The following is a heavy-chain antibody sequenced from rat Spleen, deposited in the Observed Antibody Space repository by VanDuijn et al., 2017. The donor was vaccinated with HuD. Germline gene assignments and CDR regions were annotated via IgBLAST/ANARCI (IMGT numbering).Heavy chain of an antibody. CDR1: GFTFSNRA. V-gene: IGHV5-19*01. CDR2: ISPSGGNT. D-gene: IGHD4-3*01. J-gene: IGHJ2*01. Sequence: EVQLVESGGGLVQPGRSLKLSCAASGFTFSNRAMHWIRQAPAKGLEWVASISPSGGNTFYRDSVKGRFIISRDNAENTVYLQMYSLRSEDTATYYCAVSGYGYWGQGVMVTVSS. CDR3: AVSGYGY.